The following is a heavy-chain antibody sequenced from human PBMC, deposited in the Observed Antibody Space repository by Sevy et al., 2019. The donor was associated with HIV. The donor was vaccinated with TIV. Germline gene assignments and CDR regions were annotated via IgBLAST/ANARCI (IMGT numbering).Heavy chain of an antibody. D-gene: IGHD3-22*01. CDR3: ATTKDYYDSSAYPFDY. CDR1: GYTLTGFS. CDR2: FDPEDDET. J-gene: IGHJ4*02. Sequence: ASVKVSCKVSGYTLTGFSMHWVRQAPGKGLEWMATFDPEDDETIYAQKFQGRVTMTEDTPTDTAYMELSSLRSEDTAVYYCATTKDYYDSSAYPFDYWGQGTLVTVSS. V-gene: IGHV1-24*01.